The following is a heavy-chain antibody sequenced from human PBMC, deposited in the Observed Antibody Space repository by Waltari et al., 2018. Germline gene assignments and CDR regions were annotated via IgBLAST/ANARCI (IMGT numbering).Heavy chain of an antibody. Sequence: QVQLQESGPGLVKPSETLSLTCTVSGGSISSHYWSWIRQPPGKGLEWIGYIYYSGSTNYNPSLKSRVTISVDTSKNQFSLKLSSVTAADTAVYYCASPPSDSSGYYYWGQGTLVTVSS. D-gene: IGHD3-22*01. CDR2: IYYSGST. CDR3: ASPPSDSSGYYY. J-gene: IGHJ4*02. V-gene: IGHV4-59*11. CDR1: GGSISSHY.